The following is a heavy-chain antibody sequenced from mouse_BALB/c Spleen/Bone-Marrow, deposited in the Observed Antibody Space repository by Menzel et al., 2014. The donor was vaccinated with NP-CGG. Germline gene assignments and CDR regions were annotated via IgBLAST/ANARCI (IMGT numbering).Heavy chain of an antibody. CDR3: ARDDYRYDGWYFDV. Sequence: EVKVVESGGGLVQPGGSLRLSRATSGFTFTDYYMSWVRQPPGKALEWLGFIRNKANGYTTEYSASVKGRFTIFRDNSQSILYLQMNTLRAEDSATYYCARDDYRYDGWYFDVWGAGTTVTVSS. V-gene: IGHV7-3*02. D-gene: IGHD2-14*01. J-gene: IGHJ1*01. CDR1: GFTFTDYY. CDR2: IRNKANGYTT.